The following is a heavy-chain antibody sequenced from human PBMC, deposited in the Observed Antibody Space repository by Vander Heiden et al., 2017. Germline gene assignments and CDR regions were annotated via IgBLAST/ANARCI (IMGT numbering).Heavy chain of an antibody. CDR2: ISYDGSKK. CDR1: GFTFSIYA. Sequence: QVQLVESGGGVVQPGRSLRLSCAASGFTFSIYAMHWVRQAPGKGLEWVAYISYDGSKKYDADSVKGRFTIARDNANNTLYMQMNRMRAEDTAVYYVARGGAGAGLDYWGQGTLVTVSS. CDR3: ARGGAGAGLDY. J-gene: IGHJ4*02. D-gene: IGHD3-10*01. V-gene: IGHV3-30*01.